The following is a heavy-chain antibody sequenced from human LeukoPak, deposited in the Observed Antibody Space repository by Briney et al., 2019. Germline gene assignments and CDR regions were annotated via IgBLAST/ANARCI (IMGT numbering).Heavy chain of an antibody. D-gene: IGHD3-3*02. CDR1: AFPFTNYA. CDR3: AKGLSRAFYGMDV. V-gene: IGHV3-30*18. CDR2: ISIDGGNK. J-gene: IGHJ6*02. Sequence: PGGSLRLSCAASAFPFTNYAMHWVRQAPGRALEWVAVISIDGGNKNYADSVKGRFTISRDNSKNTLYLQMNSLRAEDTALYYCAKGLSRAFYGMDVWGPGTTVTVSS.